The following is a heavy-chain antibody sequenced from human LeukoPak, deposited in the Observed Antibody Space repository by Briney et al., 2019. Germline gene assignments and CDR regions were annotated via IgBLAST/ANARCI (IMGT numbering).Heavy chain of an antibody. V-gene: IGHV3-30*18. Sequence: GGSLRLSCAASGFTFSSYGMHWVRQAPGKGLEWVAVISYDGSNKYYADSVKGRFTISRDNSKNTLYLQMNSLRAEDTAVYYCAEGDSYGHYWGQGTLVTVSS. CDR2: ISYDGSNK. CDR3: AEGDSYGHY. CDR1: GFTFSSYG. D-gene: IGHD5-18*01. J-gene: IGHJ4*02.